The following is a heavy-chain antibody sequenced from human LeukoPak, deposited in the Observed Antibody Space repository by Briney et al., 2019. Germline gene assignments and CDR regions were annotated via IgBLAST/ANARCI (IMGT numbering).Heavy chain of an antibody. CDR1: GYTFTSYG. Sequence: ASVKVSCKASGYTFTSYGISWVRQAPGQGLEWMGWISAYNGNTNYAQKLQGRVTMTTDTSTSTAYMELRSLRSDDTAVYYCARDGLYCTDGVCSSDIWGQGTLVTVSS. J-gene: IGHJ3*02. V-gene: IGHV1-18*01. CDR3: ARDGLYCTDGVCSSDI. D-gene: IGHD2-8*01. CDR2: ISAYNGNT.